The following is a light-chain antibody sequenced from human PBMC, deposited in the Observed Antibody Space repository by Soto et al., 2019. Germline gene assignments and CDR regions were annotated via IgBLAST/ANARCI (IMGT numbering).Light chain of an antibody. V-gene: IGKV3-11*01. CDR3: QQRSNWPLT. J-gene: IGKJ4*01. CDR1: KSISNS. Sequence: IGLTQPHPTLSFSPGKKATPTSRASKSISNSLAWYQQKPGQAPRLLIYDASNRATGIPARFSGSGSGTDFTLTIISLQPDDFAVYYCQQRSNWPLTFGGGTKVDI. CDR2: DAS.